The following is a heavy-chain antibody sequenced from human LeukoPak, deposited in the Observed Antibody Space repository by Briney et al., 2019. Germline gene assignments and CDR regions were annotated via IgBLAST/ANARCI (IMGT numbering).Heavy chain of an antibody. Sequence: GGSLRLSCAASGFTFSSYAMSWVRQAPGKGLEWVSAISGSGGSTYYADSVKGRFTISRDNAKNSLYLQMNSLRAEDTAVYYCARDRSYDSDAFDIWGQGTMVTVSS. J-gene: IGHJ3*02. D-gene: IGHD3-22*01. CDR1: GFTFSSYA. V-gene: IGHV3-23*01. CDR2: ISGSGGST. CDR3: ARDRSYDSDAFDI.